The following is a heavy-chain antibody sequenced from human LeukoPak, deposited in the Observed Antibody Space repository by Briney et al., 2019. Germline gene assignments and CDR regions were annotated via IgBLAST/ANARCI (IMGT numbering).Heavy chain of an antibody. J-gene: IGHJ4*02. CDR2: ISSSSSYI. D-gene: IGHD3-3*01. CDR1: GFTFSSYS. V-gene: IGHV3-21*01. CDR3: ARDPYDFWSGYHYFDY. Sequence: PGGSLRLSCAASGFTFSSYSMNWVRQAPGKGLEWVSSISSSSSYIYYADSVKGRFTISRDNAKNSLYLQMNSLRAEDMAVYYCARDPYDFWSGYHYFDYWGQGTLVTVSS.